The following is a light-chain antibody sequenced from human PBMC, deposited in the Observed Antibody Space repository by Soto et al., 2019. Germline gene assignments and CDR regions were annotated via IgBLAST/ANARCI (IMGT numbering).Light chain of an antibody. Sequence: EIVLTQSPGTLSLSSGERATLSCGTSQTISRNFLAWYQQKPGQAPRLLIYGASNRASGIPDRFSGSGSGTDFTLTISRLEPEDFAVYYCQQYGSSPRTFGQGTKVEIK. J-gene: IGKJ1*01. V-gene: IGKV3-20*01. CDR2: GAS. CDR1: QTISRNF. CDR3: QQYGSSPRT.